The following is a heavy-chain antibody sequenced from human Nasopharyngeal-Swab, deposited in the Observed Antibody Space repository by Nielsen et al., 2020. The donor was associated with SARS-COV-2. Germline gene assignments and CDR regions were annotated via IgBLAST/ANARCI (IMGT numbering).Heavy chain of an antibody. CDR1: GFTFSSYA. CDR3: AKDDRRSQWLVDYYYGMDV. D-gene: IGHD6-19*01. J-gene: IGHJ6*02. V-gene: IGHV3-23*01. Sequence: GGSLRFSCAASGFTFSSYAMSWVRQAPGKGLEWVSAISGSGGSTYYADSVKGRFTISRDNSKNTLYLQMNSLRAEDTAVYYCAKDDRRSQWLVDYYYGMDVWGQGTTVTVSS. CDR2: ISGSGGST.